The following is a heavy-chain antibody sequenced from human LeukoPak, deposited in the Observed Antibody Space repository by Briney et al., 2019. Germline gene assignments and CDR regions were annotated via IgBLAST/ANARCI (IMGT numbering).Heavy chain of an antibody. D-gene: IGHD1-7*01. J-gene: IGHJ6*02. CDR1: GYTFTSYY. CDR2: INPSGGST. CDR3: ARTRGAELGYCYGMDV. V-gene: IGHV1-46*01. Sequence: GASVKVSCKASGYTFTSYYMHWVRQAPGQGLEWMGIINPSGGSTSYAQKFQGRVTMTRDTSTGTVYMELSSLRSEDTAVYYCARTRGAELGYCYGMDVWGQGTTVTVSS.